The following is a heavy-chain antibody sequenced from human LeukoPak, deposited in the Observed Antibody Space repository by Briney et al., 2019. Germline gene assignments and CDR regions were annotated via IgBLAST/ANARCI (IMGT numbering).Heavy chain of an antibody. D-gene: IGHD3-22*01. CDR2: IRSKAYGGKT. CDR3: TRDPISRNYYDSSGPFDY. V-gene: IGHV3-49*04. Sequence: GGSLRLVCTASGFTFGDYSMRWVRQAQGKGREWVGFIRSKAYGGKTEYAASVKGRFTISRDDSKSIAYLQMNSLKTEDTAVYYCTRDPISRNYYDSSGPFDYWGQGTLVTVSS. J-gene: IGHJ4*02. CDR1: GFTFGDYS.